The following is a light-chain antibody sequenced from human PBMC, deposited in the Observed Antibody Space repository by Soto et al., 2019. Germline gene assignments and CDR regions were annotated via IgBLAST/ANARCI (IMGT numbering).Light chain of an antibody. CDR1: QSVSSSY. J-gene: IGKJ1*01. Sequence: EIVLTQSPGTLSLSPGERATLSCRASQSVSSSYLAWHQQKPGQAPRLLIYGGSSRATGIPVRFSGSGSETDFTLTITRLEPEDFAVYYCQQYSSSRTFGQGTKVDIK. CDR2: GGS. V-gene: IGKV3-20*01. CDR3: QQYSSSRT.